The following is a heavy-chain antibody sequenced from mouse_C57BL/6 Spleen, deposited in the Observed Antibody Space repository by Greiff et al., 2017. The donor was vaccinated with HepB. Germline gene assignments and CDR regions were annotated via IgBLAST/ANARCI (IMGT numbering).Heavy chain of an antibody. CDR1: GYAFSSSW. CDR3: ARLDYSNHFAY. D-gene: IGHD2-5*01. CDR2: IYPGDGDT. J-gene: IGHJ3*01. V-gene: IGHV1-82*01. Sequence: QVQLQQSGPELVKPGASVKISCKASGYAFSSSWMNWVKQRPGKGLEWIGRIYPGDGDTNYNGKFKGKATLTADKSSSTAYMQLSSLTSEDSAVYVCARLDYSNHFAYWGQGTLVTVSA.